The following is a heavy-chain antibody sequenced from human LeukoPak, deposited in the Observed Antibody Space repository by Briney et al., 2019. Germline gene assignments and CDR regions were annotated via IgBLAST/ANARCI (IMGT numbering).Heavy chain of an antibody. CDR2: INHSGST. CDR1: GGSFSGYY. CDR3: ARGYDFWSGYLFDY. J-gene: IGHJ4*02. Sequence: SETLSLTCAVYGGSFSGYYWSWIRQPPGKGLEWIGEINHSGSTNYNPSLKSRVTISVDTSKNQFSLKLSSVTATDTAVYYCARGYDFWSGYLFDYWGQGTLVTVSS. D-gene: IGHD3-3*01. V-gene: IGHV4-34*01.